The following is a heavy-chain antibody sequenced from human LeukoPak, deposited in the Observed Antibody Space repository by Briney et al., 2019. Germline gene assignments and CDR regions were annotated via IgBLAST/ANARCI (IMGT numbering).Heavy chain of an antibody. Sequence: PGGSLRLSCVASGFSFSSHWMSWVRQTPGKGLEWVANIKQDESEKYYVDSVKGRFTISRDNGKNALFLQMNSLRAEDTVVYYCARGIRRRGNAVAAKKVWFDPWGQGTLVTVSS. CDR3: ARGIRRRGNAVAAKKVWFDP. CDR2: IKQDESEK. V-gene: IGHV3-7*01. CDR1: GFSFSSHW. D-gene: IGHD2-15*01. J-gene: IGHJ5*02.